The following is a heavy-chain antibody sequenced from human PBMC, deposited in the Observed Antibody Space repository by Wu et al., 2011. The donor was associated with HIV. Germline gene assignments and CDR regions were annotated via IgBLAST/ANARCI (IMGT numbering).Heavy chain of an antibody. CDR3: ARWDSGYYGRY. CDR2: IYPADSKP. J-gene: IGHJ4*02. Sequence: IGWVRQKPGKGLEWMGIIYPADSKPNTARLFKARVTISADKSISTAYLQWSSLKASDTAMYYCARWDSGYYGRYWGQGTLVTVSS. V-gene: IGHV5-51*01. D-gene: IGHD3-22*01.